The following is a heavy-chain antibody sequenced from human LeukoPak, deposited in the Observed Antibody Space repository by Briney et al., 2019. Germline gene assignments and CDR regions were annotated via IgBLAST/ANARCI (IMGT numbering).Heavy chain of an antibody. Sequence: GGSLRLSCAASGFTFSGYWMSWVRQAPGKGLEWMANIKQDGSGNYYVDSVKGRFTISRDNAKNSLYLQMNSLRADDTAVYYCARGSGWLDYWGQGALVTVSS. CDR3: ARGSGWLDY. D-gene: IGHD6-19*01. CDR2: IKQDGSGN. CDR1: GFTFSGYW. V-gene: IGHV3-7*04. J-gene: IGHJ4*02.